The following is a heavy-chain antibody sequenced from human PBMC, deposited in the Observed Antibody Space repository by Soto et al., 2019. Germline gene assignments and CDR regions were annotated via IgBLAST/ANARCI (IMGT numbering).Heavy chain of an antibody. J-gene: IGHJ2*01. CDR2: IVRLFGTA. CDR1: GGTLNNFA. Sequence: QVQLVQSGAEVKKPGSSVKVSCKASGGTLNNFAVSWVRQAPGQGLERMGGIVRLFGTANYAQKFQGRVTITSDESTRTAYMELRNLRSEDTAIYYCAISGNSRVYFDLWGRGTLVTVSS. CDR3: AISGNSRVYFDL. V-gene: IGHV1-69*01. D-gene: IGHD1-26*01.